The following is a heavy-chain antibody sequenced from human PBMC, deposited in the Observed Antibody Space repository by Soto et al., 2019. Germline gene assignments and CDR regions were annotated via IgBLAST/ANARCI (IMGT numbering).Heavy chain of an antibody. CDR2: ISSSSSTI. V-gene: IGHV3-48*01. CDR3: ARRFGY. Sequence: GGSLRLSCAASGFTFSTYNMNWVRQAPGKGLEWVSYISSSSSTIYYADSVKGRFTISRDDAKSSLYLQMNSLRVEDTAVYYCARRFGYWGQGTLVTVSS. CDR1: GFTFSTYN. J-gene: IGHJ4*02.